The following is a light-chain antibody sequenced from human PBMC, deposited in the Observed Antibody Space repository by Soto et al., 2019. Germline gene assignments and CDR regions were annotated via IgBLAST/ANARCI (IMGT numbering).Light chain of an antibody. Sequence: EIVMTQSPATLSASPGERATLSCRASQSVSSNLAWYQQKPGQAPRLLIYGASTRATGIPARFSGSWSGTEFTLTISSLQSEDFAVYYCQQYNNWPRTFGQGTKVEIK. CDR2: GAS. V-gene: IGKV3-15*01. CDR3: QQYNNWPRT. J-gene: IGKJ1*01. CDR1: QSVSSN.